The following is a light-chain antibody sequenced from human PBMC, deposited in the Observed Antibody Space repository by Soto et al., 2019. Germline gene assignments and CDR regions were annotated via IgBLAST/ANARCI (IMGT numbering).Light chain of an antibody. J-gene: IGLJ2*01. CDR2: ANN. CDR1: GSNIGTFY. V-gene: IGLV1-47*02. Sequence: QSVLPQSASTSATPGLGVSISCSGGGSNIGTFYVSWYQHVPGTAPRLLIYANNQRPSGVPDRFSGSKSGTSASLAISGLRSEDEAYNYCAAWDDNLSAEVFGGWTK. CDR3: AAWDDNLSAEV.